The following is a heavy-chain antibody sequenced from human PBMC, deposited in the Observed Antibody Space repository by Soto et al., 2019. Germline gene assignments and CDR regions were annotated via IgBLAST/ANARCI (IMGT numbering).Heavy chain of an antibody. V-gene: IGHV3-30*03. CDR1: GFTFNTYG. Sequence: QVQLVESGGGVVQPGRSLGLSCAASGFTFNTYGMHWVRQAPGKGLERVAAISYDGIKKYYVDSVKGRFTISRDNSKNXLYVQMNSLRAEDTALYYCARSPQPSRGIHWYFDLWGRGILVTVSS. CDR3: ARSPQPSRGIHWYFDL. CDR2: ISYDGIKK. J-gene: IGHJ2*01.